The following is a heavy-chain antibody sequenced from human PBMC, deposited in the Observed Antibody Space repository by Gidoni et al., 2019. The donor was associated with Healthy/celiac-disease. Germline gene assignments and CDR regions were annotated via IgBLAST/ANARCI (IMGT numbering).Heavy chain of an antibody. CDR1: GFTFRSYE. CDR2: ISSSGSTI. D-gene: IGHD3-9*01. CDR3: ATWGAVKNYDILTGSSYYFDY. V-gene: IGHV3-48*03. Sequence: EVQLVESGGGLVQPGGSLSLYCAASGFTFRSYEMNWFRQAPGQGLEWVSYISSSGSTIYYADSVKGRFTISRDNAKNSLYLQMNSLRAEDTAVYYWATWGAVKNYDILTGSSYYFDYWGQGTLVTVSS. J-gene: IGHJ4*02.